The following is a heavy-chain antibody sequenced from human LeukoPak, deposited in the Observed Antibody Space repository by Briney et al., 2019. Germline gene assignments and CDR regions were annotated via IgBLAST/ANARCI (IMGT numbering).Heavy chain of an antibody. D-gene: IGHD3-10*01. J-gene: IGHJ4*02. CDR2: IIPIIGKT. V-gene: IGHV1-69*02. CDR3: TRTEGSGRSI. Sequence: SVKVSCNASGGTFSSYTINWVRQAPGQGLEWVGRIIPIIGKTNYAQKFQRRVTITADKSTSIAYMELSSLRSEDTAIYYCTRTEGSGRSIWGQGTLVTVSS. CDR1: GGTFSSYT.